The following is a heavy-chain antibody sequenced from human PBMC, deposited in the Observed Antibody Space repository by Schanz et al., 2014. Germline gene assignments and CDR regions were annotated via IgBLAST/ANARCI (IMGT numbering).Heavy chain of an antibody. CDR3: AKYRYSVFDFDY. CDR2: MYINSGST. Sequence: EVQLVESGGGLLQPGGSLRLSCAASGFTVSSNYMSWVRQAPGKGLEWVSSMYINSGSTQYADSVKGRFIISRDSSKNTSLPQINSLRAEDTAIYYCAKYRYSVFDFDYWGQGTLVTVSS. V-gene: IGHV3-53*01. J-gene: IGHJ4*02. CDR1: GFTVSSNY. D-gene: IGHD3-16*02.